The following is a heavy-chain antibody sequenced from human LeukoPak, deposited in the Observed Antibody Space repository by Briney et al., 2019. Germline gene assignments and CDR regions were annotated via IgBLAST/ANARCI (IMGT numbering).Heavy chain of an antibody. CDR3: ARDRDIVVVPAAIFDY. CDR1: GGSFSGYY. Sequence: PSETLSLTCAVYGGSFSGYYWSWIRQPPGKGLEWIGEINHSGSTNYNPSLKSRVTISVDTSKNQFSLKLSSVTAADTAVYYCARDRDIVVVPAAIFDYWGQGTLVTVSS. V-gene: IGHV4-34*01. D-gene: IGHD2-2*01. CDR2: INHSGST. J-gene: IGHJ4*02.